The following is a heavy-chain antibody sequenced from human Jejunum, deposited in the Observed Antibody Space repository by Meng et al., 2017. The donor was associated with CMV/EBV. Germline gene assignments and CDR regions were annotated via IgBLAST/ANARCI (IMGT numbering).Heavy chain of an antibody. V-gene: IGHV3-23*01. CDR3: AKQGYSNDLDY. J-gene: IGHJ4*02. CDR2: VSGSGGTT. D-gene: IGHD4-11*01. CDR1: GFIFSNYA. Sequence: CGASGFIFSNYALIWVRQAPGKGLEWDSTVSGSGGTTYYADSVKGRFTVSRDNSKNTVYLQMNSLRAEDTAVYYCAKQGYSNDLDYWGQGTLVTVSS.